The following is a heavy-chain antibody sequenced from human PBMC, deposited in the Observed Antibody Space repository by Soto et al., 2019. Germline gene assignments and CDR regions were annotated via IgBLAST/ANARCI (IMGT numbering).Heavy chain of an antibody. D-gene: IGHD3-10*01. V-gene: IGHV1-18*01. Sequence: ASVKVSCKASGYTFTSYGISWVRQAPGQGLEWMGWISAYNGNTNYAQKLQGRVTMTTDTSTSTAYMELRSLRSDDTAVYYCARKGIWFGELFPTLHPEFDYWGQGTLVTVSS. CDR2: ISAYNGNT. CDR1: GYTFTSYG. J-gene: IGHJ4*02. CDR3: ARKGIWFGELFPTLHPEFDY.